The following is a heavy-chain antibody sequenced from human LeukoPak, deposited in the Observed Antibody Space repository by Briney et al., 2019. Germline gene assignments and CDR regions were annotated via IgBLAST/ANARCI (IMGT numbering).Heavy chain of an antibody. V-gene: IGHV1-2*02. CDR2: INPNSGGT. J-gene: IGHJ4*02. D-gene: IGHD3-22*01. CDR3: ARGIYYDSSGYPDD. CDR1: GYTFTGHY. Sequence: ASVKVSCKASGYTFTGHYMHWVRQAPGQGLEWMGWINPNSGGTNYAQKFQGRVTMTRDTSISTAYMELSRLRSDDTAVYYCARGIYYDSSGYPDDWGQGTLVTVSS.